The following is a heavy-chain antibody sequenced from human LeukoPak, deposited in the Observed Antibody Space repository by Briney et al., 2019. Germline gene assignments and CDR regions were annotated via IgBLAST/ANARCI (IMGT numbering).Heavy chain of an antibody. D-gene: IGHD1-26*01. CDR3: ARVGSTLPFDY. J-gene: IGHJ4*02. V-gene: IGHV3-53*01. CDR1: GFTVSSKY. CDR2: IHSGGST. Sequence: PGGSLRLSCAASGFTVSSKYMSWVRQAPGKGLEWVSLIHSGGSTHYADSVKGRFTISRDNSKNTLYLQMNSLRTDDTAVYYCARVGSTLPFDYWGQGTLATVSS.